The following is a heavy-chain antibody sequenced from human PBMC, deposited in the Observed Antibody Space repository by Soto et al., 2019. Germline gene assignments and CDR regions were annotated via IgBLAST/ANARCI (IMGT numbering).Heavy chain of an antibody. CDR1: GYTFTSYY. D-gene: IGHD5-18*01. CDR3: ARWWVGDTTMITRPYYFHYGMAV. J-gene: IGHJ6*02. Sequence: ASVKVSCKASGYTFTSYYMHWVRQAPGQGLEWMGIINPSGDSTIYAQKFQGRVTMTTDTSTSTVYMDLSSLRSEDTAVYYCARWWVGDTTMITRPYYFHYGMAVWGQGTTVTVSS. V-gene: IGHV1-46*01. CDR2: INPSGDST.